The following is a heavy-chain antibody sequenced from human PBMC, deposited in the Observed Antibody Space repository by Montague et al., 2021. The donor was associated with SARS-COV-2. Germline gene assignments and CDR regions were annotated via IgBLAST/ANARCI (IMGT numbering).Heavy chain of an antibody. CDR2: IYTGGYV. CDR3: ARAIWHLDV. Sequence: SETLSLTCSVSGDSISRYYWSWIRQSDGKGLEWIGRIYTGGYVNYNPALQGRVSMSVDTSKSQVSLNVTSVTAADTAVYYCARAIWHLDVWGRGILVTASS. J-gene: IGHJ2*01. V-gene: IGHV4-4*07. CDR1: GDSISRYY.